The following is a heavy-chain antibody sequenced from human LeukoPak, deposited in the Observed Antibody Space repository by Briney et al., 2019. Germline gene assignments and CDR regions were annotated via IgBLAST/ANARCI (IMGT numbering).Heavy chain of an antibody. Sequence: PSETLSLTCAVSGTFITSNSYFWGWIRQPPGKGLEWIGSIYYSGSTYYDPSLKNRVTISVDTSKNQFSLRLSSVTAADTAVYYCARQRAMDFDYWGQGTLVTVSS. CDR1: GTFITSNSYF. D-gene: IGHD5-18*01. CDR3: ARQRAMDFDY. V-gene: IGHV4-39*01. CDR2: IYYSGST. J-gene: IGHJ4*02.